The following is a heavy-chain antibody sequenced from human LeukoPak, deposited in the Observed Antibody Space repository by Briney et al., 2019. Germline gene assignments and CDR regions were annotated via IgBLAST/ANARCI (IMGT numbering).Heavy chain of an antibody. CDR1: GFSFTNYA. V-gene: IGHV3-23*01. CDR3: ANLPYDSSGYWAYFDN. Sequence: GGSLRLSCAASGFSFTNYAMSWVRQAPGKGLEWVSGIGGSGGNTYYADSVKGRFTISGDSSKNVLYLQMNSLRAEDTAVYYCANLPYDSSGYWAYFDNWGQGTLVTVSS. J-gene: IGHJ4*02. D-gene: IGHD3-22*01. CDR2: IGGSGGNT.